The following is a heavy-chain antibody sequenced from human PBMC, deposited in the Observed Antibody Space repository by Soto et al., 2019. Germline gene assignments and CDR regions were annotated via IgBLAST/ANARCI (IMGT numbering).Heavy chain of an antibody. Sequence: PGGALRLSXAASGFTFSSYWMSWVRQAPGKGLEWVANIKQDGSEKYYVDSVKGRFTISRDNAKNSLYLQMNSLRAEDTAVYYCARVDIVVVPAAIYYYGMHVWGQGTTVTVSS. CDR1: GFTFSSYW. D-gene: IGHD2-2*01. J-gene: IGHJ6*02. CDR2: IKQDGSEK. V-gene: IGHV3-7*01. CDR3: ARVDIVVVPAAIYYYGMHV.